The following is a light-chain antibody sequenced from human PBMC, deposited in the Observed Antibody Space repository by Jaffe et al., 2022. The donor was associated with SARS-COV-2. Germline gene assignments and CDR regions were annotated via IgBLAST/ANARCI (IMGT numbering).Light chain of an antibody. CDR3: QQYDNLPLT. CDR1: HDINKY. V-gene: IGKV1-33*01. CDR2: DAS. Sequence: DIQMTQSPSSLSASVGDRVTITCQASHDINKYLNWYQQKPGEAPKVLIYDASNLQTGVPSRFSGSGSGTDFSFTISSLLPEDIGTYYCQQYDNLPLTFGGGTKVEIK. J-gene: IGKJ4*01.